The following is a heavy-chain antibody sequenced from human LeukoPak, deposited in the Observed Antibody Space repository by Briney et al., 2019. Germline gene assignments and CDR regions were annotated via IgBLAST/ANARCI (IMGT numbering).Heavy chain of an antibody. CDR3: ARARRYDFWSGYPTYYYYYMDV. D-gene: IGHD3-3*01. V-gene: IGHV4-34*01. CDR1: GGSFSGYY. CDR2: INHSGST. J-gene: IGHJ6*03. Sequence: KPSETLSLTCAVYGGSFSGYYWSWIRQPPGKGLEWIGEINHSGSTNYNPSLKSRVTKSVDTSKNQFSLKLSSVTAADTAVYYCARARRYDFWSGYPTYYYYYMDVWGKGTTVTVSS.